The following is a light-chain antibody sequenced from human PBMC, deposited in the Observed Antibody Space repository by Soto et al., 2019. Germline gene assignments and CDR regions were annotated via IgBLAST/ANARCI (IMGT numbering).Light chain of an antibody. J-gene: IGKJ3*01. V-gene: IGKV1-5*03. CDR3: QQYNSCFT. CDR2: KAS. CDR1: QSISSW. Sequence: DIQMTQSPSTLSASVGDRVTITCRASQSISSWLAWYQQKPGKAPKLLIYKASSLESGVPSRFSGSGSGTEFTLTISSLQPDDFATYYCQQYNSCFTFGPGTKVVIK.